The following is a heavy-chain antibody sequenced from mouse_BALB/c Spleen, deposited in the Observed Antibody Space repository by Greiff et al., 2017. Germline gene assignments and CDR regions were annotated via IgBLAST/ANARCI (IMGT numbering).Heavy chain of an antibody. CDR1: GYTFTSYW. CDR2: IYPGDGST. J-gene: IGHJ4*01. V-gene: IGHV1S56*01. CDR3: ARWGYDYDDGAYYAMDY. D-gene: IGHD2-4*01. Sequence: QVQLQQPGAELVKPGASVKLSCKASGYTFTSYWMHWVKQRPGQGLEWIGWIYPGDGSTKYNEKFKGKATLTADKSSSTAYMQLSSLTSENSAVYFCARWGYDYDDGAYYAMDYWGQGTSVTVSS.